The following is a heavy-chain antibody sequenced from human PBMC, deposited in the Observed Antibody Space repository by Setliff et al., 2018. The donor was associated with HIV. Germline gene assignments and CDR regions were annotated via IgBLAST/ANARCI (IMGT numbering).Heavy chain of an antibody. CDR3: ASFYGDYGY. J-gene: IGHJ4*01. V-gene: IGHV3-48*02. CDR2: IGSSNHGI. D-gene: IGHD3-10*01. Sequence: GGSLRLSCEASGFNFGNYGMTWVRQAPGKGLDWVAHIGSSNHGIHYTASVQGRFTVSRDNANNLLFLQMNNLRDEDTAVYYCASFYGDYGYWGHGTQVTVSS. CDR1: GFNFGNYG.